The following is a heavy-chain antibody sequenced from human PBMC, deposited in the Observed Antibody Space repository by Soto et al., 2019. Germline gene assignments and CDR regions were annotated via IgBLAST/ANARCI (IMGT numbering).Heavy chain of an antibody. CDR2: ISYDGSNK. CDR1: GFTFSSYG. Sequence: QVQLVESGGGVVQPGRSLRLSCAACGFTFSSYGMHWVRQAPGKGLEWVAVISYDGSNKYYADSVKGRFTISRDNSKNTLYLQMNSLRAEDTAVYYCAKSGYTAMVSPPGYWGQGTLVTVSS. J-gene: IGHJ4*02. D-gene: IGHD5-18*01. CDR3: AKSGYTAMVSPPGY. V-gene: IGHV3-30*18.